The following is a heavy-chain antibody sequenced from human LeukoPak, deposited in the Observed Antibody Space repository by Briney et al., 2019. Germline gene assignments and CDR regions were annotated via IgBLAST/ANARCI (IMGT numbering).Heavy chain of an antibody. D-gene: IGHD3-22*01. CDR2: ISGSGGST. Sequence: PGRSLRLSCAASGFTFSSYAMSRVRQAPGKGLEWVSGISGSGGSTYYADSVKGRFTISRDNSKNSVYLQMNSLRAEDTAVYYCAKETASGYGAFDVWGQGAMVTASS. CDR1: GFTFSSYA. J-gene: IGHJ3*01. CDR3: AKETASGYGAFDV. V-gene: IGHV3-23*01.